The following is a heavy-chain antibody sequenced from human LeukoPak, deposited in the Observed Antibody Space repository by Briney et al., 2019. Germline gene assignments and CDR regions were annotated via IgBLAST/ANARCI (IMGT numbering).Heavy chain of an antibody. CDR3: ARQMVRGVMWRYFDY. J-gene: IGHJ4*02. Sequence: SQTLSLTCTVSGGSISSGDYYWSWIRQPPGKGLEWIGYIYYSGSTYYNPSLKSRVTISVDTSKNQFSLKLSSVTAADTAVYYCARQMVRGVMWRYFDYWGQGTLVTVSS. V-gene: IGHV4-30-4*01. CDR2: IYYSGST. CDR1: GGSISSGDYY. D-gene: IGHD3-10*01.